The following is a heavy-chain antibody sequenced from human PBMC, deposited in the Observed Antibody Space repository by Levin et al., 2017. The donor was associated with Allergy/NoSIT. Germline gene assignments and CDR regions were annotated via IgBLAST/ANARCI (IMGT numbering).Heavy chain of an antibody. V-gene: IGHV3-30-3*01. CDR1: GFTFSSYA. D-gene: IGHD2-15*01. CDR3: ARDPVFCSGGSCYYLFYYYMDG. CDR2: ISYDGSNK. J-gene: IGHJ6*03. Sequence: LSLTCAASGFTFSSYAMHWVRQAPGKGLEWVAVISYDGSNKYYADSVKGRFTISRDNSKNTLYLQMNSLRAEDTAVYYCARDPVFCSGGSCYYLFYYYMDGWGKGTTVTVSS.